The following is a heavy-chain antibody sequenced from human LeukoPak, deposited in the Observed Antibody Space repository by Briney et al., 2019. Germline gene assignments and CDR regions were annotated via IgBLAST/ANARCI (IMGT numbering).Heavy chain of an antibody. Sequence: SVKVSCKSCRCTFSTYSISWVRQAPGQGVEWMGRIIPIFGTANYAQKFHGRVTITIDESTNTAYMELSSLTSGDRAVYYCVRAWGGDSSGYYQGGFDYWGQGTLVTVSS. CDR3: VRAWGGDSSGYYQGGFDY. V-gene: IGHV1-69*05. CDR1: RCTFSTYS. D-gene: IGHD3-22*01. CDR2: IIPIFGTA. J-gene: IGHJ4*02.